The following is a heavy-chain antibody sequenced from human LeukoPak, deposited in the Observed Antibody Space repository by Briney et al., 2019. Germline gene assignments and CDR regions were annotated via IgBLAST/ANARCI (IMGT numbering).Heavy chain of an antibody. V-gene: IGHV1-46*01. CDR1: GYTFTSYG. CDR2: INPSGGST. D-gene: IGHD3-10*01. CDR3: ARDNLRSYYYGSGSYYFDY. Sequence: ASVKVSCKASGYTFTSYGISWVRQAPGQGLEWMGIINPSGGSTSYAQKFQGRVTMTRDTSTSTVYMELSSLRSEDTAVYYCARDNLRSYYYGSGSYYFDYWGQGTLVTVSS. J-gene: IGHJ4*02.